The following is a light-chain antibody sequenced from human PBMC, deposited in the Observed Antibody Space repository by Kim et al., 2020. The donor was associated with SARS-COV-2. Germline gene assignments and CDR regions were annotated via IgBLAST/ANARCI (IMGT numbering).Light chain of an antibody. V-gene: IGLV2-23*02. J-gene: IGLJ2*01. CDR2: VII. CDR1: RGDIGTYTL. CDR3: CSYGGPAAPVL. Sequence: QSISIAFTGLRGDIGTYTLISWYQQYPGEAPKLIMYVIIKRPSGIPPRFSGSKSGDTASLTISGLQAEDEADYYCCSYGGPAAPVLFGGGTQLTVL.